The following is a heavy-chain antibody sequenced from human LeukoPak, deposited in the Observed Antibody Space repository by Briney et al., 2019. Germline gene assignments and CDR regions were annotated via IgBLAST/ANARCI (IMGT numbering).Heavy chain of an antibody. CDR1: GFTFSSYG. CDR2: ITYDGSNK. Sequence: GRSLRLSCAASGFTFSSYGMHWVRQAPGKGLEWVAVITYDGSNKYYAYSVKGRFTISRDNSKNTLYLQMNSLRAEDTAVYYCAKDLGAVVPAAMGLDYWGQGTLVTVSS. J-gene: IGHJ4*02. D-gene: IGHD2-2*01. V-gene: IGHV3-30*18. CDR3: AKDLGAVVPAAMGLDY.